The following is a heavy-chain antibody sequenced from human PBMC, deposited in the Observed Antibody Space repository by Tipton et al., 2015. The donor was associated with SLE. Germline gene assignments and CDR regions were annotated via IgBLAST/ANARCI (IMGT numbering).Heavy chain of an antibody. CDR1: GGSISSHY. Sequence: TLSLTCTVSGGSISSHYWSWIRQPPGKGLEWIGYIYYSGSTNYNPSLKSRVTISVDTSKNQFSLKLSSVTAADTAAYYCARGRTFNPGYWGQGTLVTVSS. CDR3: ARGRTFNPGY. V-gene: IGHV4-59*11. J-gene: IGHJ4*02. D-gene: IGHD1-14*01. CDR2: IYYSGST.